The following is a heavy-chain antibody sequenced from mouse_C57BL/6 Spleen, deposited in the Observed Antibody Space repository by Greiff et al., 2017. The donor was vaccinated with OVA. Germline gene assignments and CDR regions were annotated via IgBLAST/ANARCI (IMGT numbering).Heavy chain of an antibody. Sequence: VKLMESGAELVRPGASVKLSCKASGYTFTDYYINWVKQRPGQGLEWIARIYPGSGNTYYNEKFKGKATLTAEKSSSTAYMQLSSLTSEDSAVYFCARGKDYFDYWGQGTTLTVSS. V-gene: IGHV1-76*01. CDR3: ARGKDYFDY. CDR2: IYPGSGNT. CDR1: GYTFTDYY. J-gene: IGHJ2*01.